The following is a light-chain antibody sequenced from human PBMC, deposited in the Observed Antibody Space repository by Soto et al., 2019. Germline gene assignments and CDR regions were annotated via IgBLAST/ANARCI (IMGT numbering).Light chain of an antibody. CDR1: QGIIDY. V-gene: IGKV1-27*01. Sequence: DIQMTQSPSSLSASVGDTVTITCRASQGIIDYLAWYQQRPGKVPKLLIYAASTLQTGVPSRFSGSGAGTDFTLTISRLQPEDVATYYCQKYDSAPQTFGQGTKVEIK. CDR2: AAS. CDR3: QKYDSAPQT. J-gene: IGKJ1*01.